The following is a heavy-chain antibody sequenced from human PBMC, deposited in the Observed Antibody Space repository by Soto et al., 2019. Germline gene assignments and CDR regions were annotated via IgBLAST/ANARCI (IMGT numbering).Heavy chain of an antibody. D-gene: IGHD2-21*01. J-gene: IGHJ6*01. Sequence: ASVKVSCKASGYTFTSYGISWVRQAPGQGLEWMGWISAYNGNTNYAQKLQGRVTMTTDTSTSTAYMELRSLRSDDTAVYYCARVSALWSPYGMDGWGQGTTVTVAS. CDR1: GYTFTSYG. V-gene: IGHV1-18*04. CDR2: ISAYNGNT. CDR3: ARVSALWSPYGMDG.